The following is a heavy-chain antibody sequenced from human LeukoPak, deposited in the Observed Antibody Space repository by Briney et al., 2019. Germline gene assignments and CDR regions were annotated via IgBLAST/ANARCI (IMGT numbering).Heavy chain of an antibody. CDR1: GGSLSSYY. CDR2: IYHSGST. V-gene: IGHV4-59*12. J-gene: IGHJ3*02. CDR3: ARDAGLRLGELSPQGAFDI. D-gene: IGHD3-16*02. Sequence: LVKPSETLSLTCTVSGGSLSSYYWRWIRQPPGKGLEWIGYIYHSGSTYYNPSLKSRVTISVDRSKNQFSLNLSSVTAADTAVYYCARDAGLRLGELSPQGAFDIWGQGTMVTVSS.